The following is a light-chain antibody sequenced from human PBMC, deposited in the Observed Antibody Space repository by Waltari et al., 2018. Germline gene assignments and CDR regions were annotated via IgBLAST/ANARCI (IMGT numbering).Light chain of an antibody. CDR2: DVT. CDR3: CSYAGSYTWV. Sequence: SALTQPRSVSGSPGQSVTISCTGTTNDLGSYNYVSWYKQHPGKAPTLIIFDVTKRPSGVPDRLSGSKSGNTASLTISGLRAEDEAEYYCCSYAGSYTWVFGGGTKLTVV. V-gene: IGLV2-11*01. J-gene: IGLJ3*02. CDR1: TNDLGSYNY.